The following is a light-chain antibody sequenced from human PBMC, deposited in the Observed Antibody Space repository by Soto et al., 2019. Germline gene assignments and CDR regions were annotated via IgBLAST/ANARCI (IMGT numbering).Light chain of an antibody. J-gene: IGKJ4*01. CDR1: QDISNY. Sequence: IQMTQSPHSLSGSVGDRVTITFHSSQDISNYLNWYQQKPGKAPKVLIYDASILETGVPSRFSGSGFGTDFTFTISSLQPEDIATYYCQQYEDRLSFGGGTKVDIK. CDR3: QQYEDRLS. CDR2: DAS. V-gene: IGKV1-33*01.